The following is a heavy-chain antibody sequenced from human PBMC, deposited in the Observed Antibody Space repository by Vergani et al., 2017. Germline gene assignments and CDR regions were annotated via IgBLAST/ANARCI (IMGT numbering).Heavy chain of an antibody. CDR3: VRVFYSSASYVCFV. CDR2: INGSDYDT. Sequence: EVQLLESGGGLIQPGGSLRLSCVASGFTFSSYAMSWVRQAPGEGLEWVSSINGSDYDTHYTDSVRGRFTISRDTSKNTLYLQMNSLRAEDTAVYFCVRVFYSSASYVCFVWGQGTLVTVSS. V-gene: IGHV3-23*01. J-gene: IGHJ4*02. CDR1: GFTFSSYA. D-gene: IGHD3-16*01.